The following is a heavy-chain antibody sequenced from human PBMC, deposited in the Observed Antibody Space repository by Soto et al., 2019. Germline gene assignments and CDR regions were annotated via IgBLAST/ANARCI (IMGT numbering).Heavy chain of an antibody. D-gene: IGHD2-15*01. CDR3: ARDILFDY. CDR2: ILPIFGTA. V-gene: IGHV1-69*05. Sequence: SVKVSCKASGGTFITSSINWVRQAPGQRPEWMRNILPIFGTADYAQKFQGRVTITRDTSASTAYMELSSLRSEDTAVYYCARDILFDYWGQGTLVTVSS. CDR1: GGTFITSS. J-gene: IGHJ4*02.